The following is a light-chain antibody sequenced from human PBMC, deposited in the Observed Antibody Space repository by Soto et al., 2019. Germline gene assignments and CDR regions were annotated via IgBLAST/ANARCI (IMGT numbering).Light chain of an antibody. V-gene: IGKV1-9*01. CDR2: LAS. J-gene: IGKJ4*01. Sequence: IQLTQSTSSLSASVGDRVTITCRASQVISKNLAWYQQKPGTAPKLLLYLASTLQGGVPSRFSGSGAGTDFSLTISSRQPEDVATYYCQYLNSFPLTFGGGTKVEIK. CDR3: QYLNSFPLT. CDR1: QVISKN.